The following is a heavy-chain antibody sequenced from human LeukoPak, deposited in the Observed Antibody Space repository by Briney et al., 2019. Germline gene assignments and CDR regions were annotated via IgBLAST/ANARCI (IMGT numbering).Heavy chain of an antibody. CDR2: ISWNSGSI. CDR1: GFTVSSNY. J-gene: IGHJ4*02. Sequence: GGSLRLSCAASGFTVSSNYMSWVRQAPGNGLEWVSGISWNSGSIGYADSVKGRFTISRDNAKNSLYLQMNSLRAEDTALYYCAKEFGDYERGGFVFDYWGQGTLVTVSS. CDR3: AKEFGDYERGGFVFDY. D-gene: IGHD4-17*01. V-gene: IGHV3-9*01.